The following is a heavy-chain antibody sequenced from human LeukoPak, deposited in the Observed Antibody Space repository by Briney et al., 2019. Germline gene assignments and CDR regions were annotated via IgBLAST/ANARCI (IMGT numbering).Heavy chain of an antibody. V-gene: IGHV1-69*04. CDR2: TIPILGIA. CDR3: ASSYCSGGSCYLMYFDY. D-gene: IGHD2-15*01. Sequence: SVKVSCKASGGTFSSYAISWVRQAPGQGLEWMGRTIPILGIANYAQKFQGRVTITADKSTSTAYMELSSLRSEDTAVYYCASSYCSGGSCYLMYFDYWGQGTLVTVSS. J-gene: IGHJ4*02. CDR1: GGTFSSYA.